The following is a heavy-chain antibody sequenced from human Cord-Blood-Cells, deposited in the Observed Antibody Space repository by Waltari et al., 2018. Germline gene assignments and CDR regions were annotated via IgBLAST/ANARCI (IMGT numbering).Heavy chain of an antibody. Sequence: QMQLVQSGPEVKKPGTSVKVSCKASGFTFTSPAVPWVRQARVQRLEWIGWIVVGSGNTNYAQKFQERVTITRDMSTSTAYMELSSLRSEDTAVYYCAAVGEMATIPSPYYFDYWGQGTLVTVSS. CDR2: IVVGSGNT. V-gene: IGHV1-58*01. J-gene: IGHJ4*02. CDR3: AAVGEMATIPSPYYFDY. CDR1: GFTFTSPA. D-gene: IGHD5-12*01.